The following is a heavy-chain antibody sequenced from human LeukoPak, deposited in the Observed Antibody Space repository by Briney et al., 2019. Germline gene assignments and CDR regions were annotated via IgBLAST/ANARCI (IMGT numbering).Heavy chain of an antibody. CDR3: ARVRIAARDYYYYGMDV. D-gene: IGHD6-6*01. CDR2: ISSSGSTI. Sequence: GGSLRLSCAASGFTFSDYYMSWIRQAPGKGLEWVSYISSSGSTIYYADSAKGRFTISRDNSKNTLYLQMNSLRAEDTAVYYCARVRIAARDYYYYGMDVWGQGTTVTVSS. V-gene: IGHV3-11*01. CDR1: GFTFSDYY. J-gene: IGHJ6*02.